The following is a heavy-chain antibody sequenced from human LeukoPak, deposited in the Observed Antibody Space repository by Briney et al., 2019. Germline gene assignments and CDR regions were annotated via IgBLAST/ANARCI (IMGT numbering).Heavy chain of an antibody. CDR2: ISWNSGSI. V-gene: IGHV3-9*01. Sequence: GGSLRLSCAASGFTFDDYAMHWVRQAPGKGLEWVSGISWNSGSIGYADSVKGRFTISRDNAKNSLYLQMNSLRAEDTALYYCAKSLLYDSSGDDAFDIWGQGTMVTVSS. CDR3: AKSLLYDSSGDDAFDI. CDR1: GFTFDDYA. J-gene: IGHJ3*02. D-gene: IGHD3-22*01.